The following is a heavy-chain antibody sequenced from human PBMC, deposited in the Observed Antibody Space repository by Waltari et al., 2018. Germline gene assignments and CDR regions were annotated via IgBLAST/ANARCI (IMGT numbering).Heavy chain of an antibody. V-gene: IGHV3-7*04. CDR3: ARVIRGGNLLYSSGWYSDY. D-gene: IGHD6-19*01. CDR1: GFTFSSYW. CDR2: IKQDGSEK. Sequence: EVQLVESGGGLVQPGGSLRLSCAASGFTFSSYWMSWVRQAPGKGLEWVANIKQDGSEKYYVDSVKGRFTISRDNAKNSLYLQMNSLRAEDTAVYYCARVIRGGNLLYSSGWYSDYWGQGTLVIVSS. J-gene: IGHJ4*02.